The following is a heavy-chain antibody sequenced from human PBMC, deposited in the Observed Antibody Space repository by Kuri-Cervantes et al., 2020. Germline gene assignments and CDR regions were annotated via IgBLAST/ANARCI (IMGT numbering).Heavy chain of an antibody. CDR3: AHSSSSWYGGPTYFDY. V-gene: IGHV2-5*02. J-gene: IGHJ4*02. CDR1: GFSLLSRGVA. D-gene: IGHD6-13*01. Sequence: SGPTLVKPTQTLTLTCSFSGFSLLSRGVAVGWIRQPPGKALEWLALIYWDDDKRYSPSLKNRLTITGDSSNNRVVLTMTNLDPVDTATYYCAHSSSSWYGGPTYFDYWGQGTLVTVSS. CDR2: IYWDDDK.